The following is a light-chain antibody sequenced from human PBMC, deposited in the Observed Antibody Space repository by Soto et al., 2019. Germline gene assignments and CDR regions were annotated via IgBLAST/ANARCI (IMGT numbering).Light chain of an antibody. Sequence: SYELTQPPSVSVSPGQTASITCSGDKLGAKYACWYQQKPGQSPVLVIYQDSKRPSGIPERFSGSNSGNTATLTISGTQAMDEADYYCQAWESSTVVFGGGTKLTVL. V-gene: IGLV3-1*01. CDR3: QAWESSTVV. CDR2: QDS. CDR1: KLGAKY. J-gene: IGLJ2*01.